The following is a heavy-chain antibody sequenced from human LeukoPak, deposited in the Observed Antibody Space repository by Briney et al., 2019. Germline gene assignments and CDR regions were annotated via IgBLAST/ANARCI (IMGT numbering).Heavy chain of an antibody. CDR3: ASGYSGYDLNY. J-gene: IGHJ4*02. Sequence: ASVKVSCKTSDFRDYYMNWARQAPGQGLEWLGWINPKSGDTDYAQKFQGRVTMTRDTSISTAYMELGGLKPDDTAIYFCASGYSGYDLNYWGQGTQVTVSS. CDR1: DFRDYY. D-gene: IGHD5-12*01. CDR2: INPKSGDT. V-gene: IGHV1-2*02.